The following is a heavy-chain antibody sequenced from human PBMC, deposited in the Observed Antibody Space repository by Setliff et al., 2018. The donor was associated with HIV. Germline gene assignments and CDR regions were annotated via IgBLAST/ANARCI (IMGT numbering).Heavy chain of an antibody. J-gene: IGHJ3*02. CDR3: ARYYCPTGENKKKKYGGAFDI. Sequence: LTCTVSGGSISNYYWSWIRQPPGKGLEWIGYIHSSGSTNCNPSLKSRVTISIDASNNQFSLKLTSVTAAETAVYYCARYYCPTGENKKKKYGGAFDIWGQGTMVTVSS. CDR1: GGSISNYY. CDR2: IHSSGST. V-gene: IGHV4-4*09. D-gene: IGHD2-8*01.